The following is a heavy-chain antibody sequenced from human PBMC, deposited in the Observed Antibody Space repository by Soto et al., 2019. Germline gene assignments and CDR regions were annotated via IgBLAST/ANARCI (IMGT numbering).Heavy chain of an antibody. CDR1: GDSMSSSNW. CDR2: AHHSGRT. Sequence: SETLSLTCPVSGDSMSSSNWWNWVRQPPGKGLEWIGEAHHSGRTNYNPSLKSRVTISVDRSQNRFSLKLSSVTAADTAVYYCARSEATALDYWGQGTLVTVSS. CDR3: ARSEATALDY. V-gene: IGHV4-4*02. J-gene: IGHJ4*02.